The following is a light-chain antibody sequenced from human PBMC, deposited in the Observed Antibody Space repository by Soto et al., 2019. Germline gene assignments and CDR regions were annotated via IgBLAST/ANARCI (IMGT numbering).Light chain of an antibody. J-gene: IGLJ1*01. CDR3: SSYTSSSTPYYV. Sequence: QSVLTQPASVSGSPGQSITISCTGTSSDVGGYNYVSWYQQHPGKAPKLMIYDVSNRPSGVSNRFSGSKPGNTASLTISGLQAEDEADYYCSSYTSSSTPYYVFGTGTKVT. CDR2: DVS. V-gene: IGLV2-14*01. CDR1: SSDVGGYNY.